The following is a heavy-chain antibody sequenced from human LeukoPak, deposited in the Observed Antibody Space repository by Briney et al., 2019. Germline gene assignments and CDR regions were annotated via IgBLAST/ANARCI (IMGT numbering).Heavy chain of an antibody. D-gene: IGHD3-22*01. Sequence: GGSLRLSCAASGFTFSSYGMHWVRQAPGKGLEWVAFIRYDGSNKYYADSVKGRFTISRDNSKNTLYLQMNSLRAEDTAVYYCAKVYYYDSSGYYYEHWGQGTLVTVSS. CDR2: IRYDGSNK. J-gene: IGHJ1*01. CDR3: AKVYYYDSSGYYYEH. V-gene: IGHV3-30*02. CDR1: GFTFSSYG.